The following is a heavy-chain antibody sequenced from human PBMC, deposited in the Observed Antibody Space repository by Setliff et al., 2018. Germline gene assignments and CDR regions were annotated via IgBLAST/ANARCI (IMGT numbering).Heavy chain of an antibody. CDR2: INPSGGRT. Sequence: ASVKVSCKASGYTFTNYHMHWVRQAPGQGLEWMGIINPSGGRTSYAQKFQGRVTMTRDTSTSTVYMELSSLRSEDTALYYCARESGSVVGVAATPGSLDTGGQGTRSTV. J-gene: IGHJ3*01. D-gene: IGHD2-15*01. V-gene: IGHV1-46*01. CDR1: GYTFTNYH. CDR3: ARESGSVVGVAATPGSLDT.